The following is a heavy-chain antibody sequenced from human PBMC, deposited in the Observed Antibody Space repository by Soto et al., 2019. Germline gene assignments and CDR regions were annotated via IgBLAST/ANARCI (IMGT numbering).Heavy chain of an antibody. J-gene: IGHJ4*02. V-gene: IGHV3-23*01. Sequence: PCGSLRLSGAAAKSVYIGDPRSWNRQAPGKGLEWVSSISNSGEITYYADYVKGRFTISRDNSKNTLYLQMHSLRVEDSAVYFCVKASEGAWPYYFVSWGQGTLVRVS. CDR1: KSVYIGDP. CDR2: ISNSGEIT. CDR3: VKASEGAWPYYFVS. D-gene: IGHD5-12*01.